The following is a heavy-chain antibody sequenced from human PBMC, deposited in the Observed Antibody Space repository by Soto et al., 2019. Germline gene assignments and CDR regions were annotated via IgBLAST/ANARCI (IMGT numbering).Heavy chain of an antibody. CDR1: GYTFTSYG. J-gene: IGHJ4*02. CDR3: ARDRAITIFGVVITNSSYFDY. D-gene: IGHD3-3*01. Sequence: GASVKVSCKASGYTFTSYGISWVRQAPGQGLEWMGWISAYNGNTNYAQKLQGRVTMTTDTSTSTAYMELRSLRSDDTAVYYCARDRAITIFGVVITNSSYFDYWGQGTLVTVSS. V-gene: IGHV1-18*01. CDR2: ISAYNGNT.